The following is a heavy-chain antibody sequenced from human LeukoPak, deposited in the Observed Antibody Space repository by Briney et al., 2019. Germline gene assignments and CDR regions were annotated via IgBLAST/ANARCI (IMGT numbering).Heavy chain of an antibody. Sequence: PGGSLRLSCAASGFTFSDYYMSWIRQAAGKGLEWVSYISSSGSTIYYADSVKGRFTISRDNAKNSLYLQMNSLRAEDTAVYYCARAYDFWSGYYPPDYWGQGTLVTVSS. D-gene: IGHD3-3*01. CDR3: ARAYDFWSGYYPPDY. J-gene: IGHJ4*02. CDR2: ISSSGSTI. V-gene: IGHV3-11*04. CDR1: GFTFSDYY.